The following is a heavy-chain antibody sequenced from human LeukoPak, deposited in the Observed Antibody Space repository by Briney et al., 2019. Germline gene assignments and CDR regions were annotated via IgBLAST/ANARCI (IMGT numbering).Heavy chain of an antibody. J-gene: IGHJ5*02. CDR1: GLTFTSFE. CDR3: ATKVPGDSHFSS. D-gene: IGHD2-21*01. CDR2: ISPSGRTE. V-gene: IGHV3-48*03. Sequence: PAGSLRLSCAASGLTFTSFELNWIRQAPGKGLEWVSYISPSGRTEHSDSVKGRFTISRDNGKNALYLQMNSLRAEDTAIYYCATKVPGDSHFSSWGQGTLVIVSS.